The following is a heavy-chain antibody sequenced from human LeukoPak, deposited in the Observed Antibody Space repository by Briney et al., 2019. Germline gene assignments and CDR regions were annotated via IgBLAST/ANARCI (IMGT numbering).Heavy chain of an antibody. D-gene: IGHD2-21*01. CDR2: INPSDGTT. J-gene: IGHJ4*02. V-gene: IGHV1-46*01. Sequence: ASVKVSCKASGYTFSSNYMHWVRQAPGQGLEWMGVINPSDGTTRYAQNFQGRVTMTRDTSTNTVYMEVTSLTSDDTAVYYCARLNCDDDCHNSIYWGQGTLITVSS. CDR1: GYTFSSNY. CDR3: ARLNCDDDCHNSIY.